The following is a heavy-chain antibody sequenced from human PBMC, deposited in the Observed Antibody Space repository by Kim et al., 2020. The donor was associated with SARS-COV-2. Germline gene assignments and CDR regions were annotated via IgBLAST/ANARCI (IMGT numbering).Heavy chain of an antibody. Sequence: SRVTISVDTSKTQFSLKLSSVTAADTAVYYCARSYYDFWSGYWTRLEFDYWGQGTLVTVSS. V-gene: IGHV4-59*01. D-gene: IGHD3-3*01. CDR3: ARSYYDFWSGYWTRLEFDY. J-gene: IGHJ4*02.